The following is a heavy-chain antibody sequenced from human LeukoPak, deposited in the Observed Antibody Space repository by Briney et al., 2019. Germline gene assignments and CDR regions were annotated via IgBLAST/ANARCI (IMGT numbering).Heavy chain of an antibody. CDR2: IIPIFGTA. Sequence: ASVKVSCKASGGTFSSYAISWVRQAPGQGLEWMGRIIPIFGTANYAQKFQGRVTITTDESTSTAYMELSSLRSEDTAVYYCARGGLGCSGGSCCSAFDIWGQGTMVTVSS. D-gene: IGHD2-15*01. CDR1: GGTFSSYA. V-gene: IGHV1-69*05. CDR3: ARGGLGCSGGSCCSAFDI. J-gene: IGHJ3*02.